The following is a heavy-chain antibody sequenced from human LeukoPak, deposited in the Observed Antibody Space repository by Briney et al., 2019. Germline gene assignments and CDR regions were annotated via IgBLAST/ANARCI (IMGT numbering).Heavy chain of an antibody. J-gene: IGHJ4*02. CDR3: ARGPTGYSTSYYFDY. V-gene: IGHV4-34*01. CDR1: GGSFSGYY. Sequence: SETLSLTCAVYGGSFSGYYWGWIRQPPGKGLEWIGEINHSGSTNYNPSLKSRVTISVDTSKNQFSLKLSSVTAADTAVYYCARGPTGYSTSYYFDYRGQGTLVTVSS. CDR2: INHSGST. D-gene: IGHD6-6*01.